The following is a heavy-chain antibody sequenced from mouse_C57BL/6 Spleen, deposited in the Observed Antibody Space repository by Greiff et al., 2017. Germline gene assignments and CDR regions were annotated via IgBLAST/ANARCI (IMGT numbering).Heavy chain of an antibody. CDR1: GYSITSGYD. CDR2: ISYSGST. V-gene: IGHV3-1*01. Sequence: EVKLQESGPGMVKPSQSLSLTCTVTGYSITSGYDWHWIRHFPGNKLEWMGYISYSGSTNYNPSLKSRISITHDTSKNHFFLKLNSVTTEDTATYYCARDRGYDGFAYWGQGTLVTVSA. J-gene: IGHJ3*01. D-gene: IGHD2-14*01. CDR3: ARDRGYDGFAY.